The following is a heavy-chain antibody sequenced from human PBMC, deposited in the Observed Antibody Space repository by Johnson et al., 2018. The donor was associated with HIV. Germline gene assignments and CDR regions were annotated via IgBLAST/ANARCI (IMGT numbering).Heavy chain of an antibody. Sequence: VQLVESGGGVVQPGRSLRLSCAASGFTFSSYAMSWVRQAPGQGLEWVSAISGSGGSTYYADSVKGRFTISRDNSKNTLYLQMSNLRADDTAVYYCAIDTREWQLRGWEDFDIWGQGTVVTVSS. CDR1: GFTFSSYA. CDR2: ISGSGGST. CDR3: AIDTREWQLRGWEDFDI. V-gene: IGHV3-23*04. J-gene: IGHJ3*02. D-gene: IGHD5-24*01.